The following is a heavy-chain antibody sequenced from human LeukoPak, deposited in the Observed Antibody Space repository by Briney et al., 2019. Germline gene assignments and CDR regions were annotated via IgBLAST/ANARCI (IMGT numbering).Heavy chain of an antibody. Sequence: SGGSLRLSCAASGLTFSSYWMSWVRQAPGKGLEWLASIKQDGSEKYYVDSVKGRFTISRDNAKNSLYLQMNSLRAEDTAVYYCARDGRVVPAAPGDYWGQGTLVTVSS. V-gene: IGHV3-7*03. CDR2: IKQDGSEK. CDR3: ARDGRVVPAAPGDY. CDR1: GLTFSSYW. D-gene: IGHD2-2*01. J-gene: IGHJ4*02.